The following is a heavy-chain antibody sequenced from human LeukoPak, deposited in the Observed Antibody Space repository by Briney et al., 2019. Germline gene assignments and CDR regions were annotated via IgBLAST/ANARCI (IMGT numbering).Heavy chain of an antibody. V-gene: IGHV3-23*01. D-gene: IGHD6-19*01. Sequence: PGGSLRLSCAASGFTFSSYAMSWVRQAPGKGLEWVSAISGSGGRTYYADSVKGRFTISRDNSKNTLYLQMNSLRAEDTAVYYCAKDLPFIAVAANTFDYWGQGTLVTGSS. CDR2: ISGSGGRT. CDR1: GFTFSSYA. J-gene: IGHJ4*02. CDR3: AKDLPFIAVAANTFDY.